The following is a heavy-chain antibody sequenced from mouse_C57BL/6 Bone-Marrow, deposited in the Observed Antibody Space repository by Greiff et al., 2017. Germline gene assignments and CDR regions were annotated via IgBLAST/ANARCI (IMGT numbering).Heavy chain of an antibody. V-gene: IGHV5-4*01. D-gene: IGHD1-1*01. CDR3: ARDRVYYGSSFWFAY. Sequence: EVKLMESGGGLVKPGGSLKLSCAASGFTFSSYAMSWVRQTPEKRLEWVATISDGGSYTYYPANVKGRFTISRDNAKNNLYLQMSHLKSEDTAMYYCARDRVYYGSSFWFAYWGQGTLVTVSA. CDR1: GFTFSSYA. CDR2: ISDGGSYT. J-gene: IGHJ3*01.